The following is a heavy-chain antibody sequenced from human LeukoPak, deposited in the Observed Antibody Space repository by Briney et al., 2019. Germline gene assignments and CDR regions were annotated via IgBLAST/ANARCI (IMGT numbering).Heavy chain of an antibody. CDR3: ARDRETHQLLYFFDY. D-gene: IGHD2-2*02. Sequence: GRSLRLSCAASGFTFSSYGMHWVRQDPGTGLEGAAVISYDGSDKYYADSVKGRFTISRDNSKNTLYLQMNSLRAEDTAVYYCARDRETHQLLYFFDYWGQGTLVTVSS. V-gene: IGHV3-30*03. J-gene: IGHJ4*02. CDR2: ISYDGSDK. CDR1: GFTFSSYG.